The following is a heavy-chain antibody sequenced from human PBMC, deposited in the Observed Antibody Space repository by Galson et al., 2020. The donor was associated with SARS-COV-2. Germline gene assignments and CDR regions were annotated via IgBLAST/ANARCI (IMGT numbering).Heavy chain of an antibody. CDR1: GFSFRTYE. J-gene: IGHJ3*02. Sequence: GGSLRLSCAASGFSFRTYEMNWVRQAPGKGLEWVSYVNSGGNTRYYVDSVKGRFTISRDNAKNSLYLQMNSLRAEDTAVYYCARDARPGEGKQPFDIWGQGTMVTVSS. V-gene: IGHV3-48*03. D-gene: IGHD6-6*01. CDR2: VNSGGNTR. CDR3: ARDARPGEGKQPFDI.